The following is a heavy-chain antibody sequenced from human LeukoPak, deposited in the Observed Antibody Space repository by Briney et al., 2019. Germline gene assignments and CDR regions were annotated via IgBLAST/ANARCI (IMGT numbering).Heavy chain of an antibody. CDR3: ARGIDDDYGDPAYYYYYMDV. CDR1: GGTFSSYA. Sequence: GASVKVSCKASGGTFSSYAISWVRQAPGQGLEWMGGIIPIFATANYAQKFQGRVTITADESTSTAYMELSSLRSEDTAVYYCARGIDDDYGDPAYYYYYMDVWGKGTTVTISS. V-gene: IGHV1-69*13. CDR2: IIPIFATA. J-gene: IGHJ6*03. D-gene: IGHD4-17*01.